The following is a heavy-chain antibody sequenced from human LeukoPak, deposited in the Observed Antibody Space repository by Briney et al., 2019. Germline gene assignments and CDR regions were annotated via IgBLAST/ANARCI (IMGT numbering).Heavy chain of an antibody. J-gene: IGHJ3*02. CDR1: GGSISSSSYY. CDR2: IYYSGST. D-gene: IGHD3-3*01. Sequence: SETLSLTCTVSGGSISSSSYYWGWIRQPPGKGLEWIGSIYYSGSTYYNPPLMSRVTISVDTSKNQFSLKLSSVTAADTAVYYCASPAPYSSYDFWSGYSDAFDIWGQGTMVTVSS. V-gene: IGHV4-39*01. CDR3: ASPAPYSSYDFWSGYSDAFDI.